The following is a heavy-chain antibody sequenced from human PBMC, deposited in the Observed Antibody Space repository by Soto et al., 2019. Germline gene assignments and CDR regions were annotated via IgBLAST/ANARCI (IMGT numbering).Heavy chain of an antibody. J-gene: IGHJ4*02. CDR2: IKSKTDGGTT. D-gene: IGHD6-13*01. V-gene: IGHV3-15*01. Sequence: GGSLRLSCVASGFTFSNAWMSWVRQAPGKGLEWVGRIKSKTDGGTTDYAAPVKGRFTISRDDSKNTLYLQMNSLKTEDTAVYYCTTGAYVAAAGDYWGQGTLVTVSS. CDR1: GFTFSNAW. CDR3: TTGAYVAAAGDY.